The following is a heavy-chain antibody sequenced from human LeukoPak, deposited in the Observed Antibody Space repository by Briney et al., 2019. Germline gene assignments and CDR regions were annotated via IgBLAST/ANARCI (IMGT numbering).Heavy chain of an antibody. CDR3: ARGTSGLATKNDY. Sequence: ASVKVSCKASGYTFTRYYMHWVRQAPGQGLEWMGWINTNTGNPTYVQGFTGRFVFSLDTSVSTAYLQITSLKAEDSAVYYCARGTSGLATKNDYWGQGTLVTVSS. J-gene: IGHJ4*02. CDR1: GYTFTRYY. V-gene: IGHV7-4-1*02. D-gene: IGHD3/OR15-3a*01. CDR2: INTNTGNP.